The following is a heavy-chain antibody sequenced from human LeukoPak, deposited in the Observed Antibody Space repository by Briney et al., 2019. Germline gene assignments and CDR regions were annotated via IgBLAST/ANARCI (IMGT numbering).Heavy chain of an antibody. CDR3: ARGNKDYYDSSGYFPGDY. J-gene: IGHJ4*02. D-gene: IGHD3-22*01. CDR1: GFTFSNYW. V-gene: IGHV3-7*02. CDR2: IKQDGSEK. Sequence: GGSLRLSCAASGFTFSNYWMIWVRQAPGKGLEWVGNIKQDGSEKRYADSVRGRFTISRDNAKTSLYLQMDSLRAEDTAVYYCARGNKDYYDSSGYFPGDYWGQGTLVTVSS.